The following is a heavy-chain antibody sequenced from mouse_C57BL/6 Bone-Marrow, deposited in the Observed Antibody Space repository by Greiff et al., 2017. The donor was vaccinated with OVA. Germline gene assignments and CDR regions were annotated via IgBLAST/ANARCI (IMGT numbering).Heavy chain of an antibody. CDR1: GYTFTDYY. J-gene: IGHJ1*03. CDR3: AFYYYGSSEDWYFDV. CDR2: IFPGSGST. Sequence: QVQLQQSGPELVKPGASVKISCKASGYTFTDYYINWVKQRPGQGLEWIGWIFPGSGSTYYNEKFKGQATLTVDKSSSTAYMLLSSLTSEDSAVYFCAFYYYGSSEDWYFDVWGTGTTVTVSS. V-gene: IGHV1-75*01. D-gene: IGHD1-1*01.